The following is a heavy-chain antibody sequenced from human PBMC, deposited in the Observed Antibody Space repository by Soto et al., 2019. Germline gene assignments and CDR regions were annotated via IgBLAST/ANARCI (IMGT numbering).Heavy chain of an antibody. J-gene: IGHJ6*02. CDR1: GGTFSSYA. CDR2: IIPIFGTA. V-gene: IGHV1-69*13. Sequence: SVTVSCKASGGTFSSYANSWVRQAPGQGLEWMGGIIPIFGTANYAQKFQGRVTITADESTSTAYMELSSLRSEDTAVYYCARLDFWSGYKAYYYDGMDVWGQGTMVTVSS. D-gene: IGHD3-3*01. CDR3: ARLDFWSGYKAYYYDGMDV.